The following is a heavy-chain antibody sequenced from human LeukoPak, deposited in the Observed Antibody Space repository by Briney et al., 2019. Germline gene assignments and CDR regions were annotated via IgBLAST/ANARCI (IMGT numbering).Heavy chain of an antibody. CDR3: ARTPWGYYDSSGYSSGWFGDY. CDR2: IRNGGSNK. D-gene: IGHD3-22*01. Sequence: PGGSLRLSCAASGFTFSSYGMHWVRQAPGKGREGVAFIRNGGSNKYYAYSVKSRFTISKDNYKNTLYLQMNSLRAEDTAVYYCARTPWGYYDSSGYSSGWFGDYWGQGTLVTVSA. J-gene: IGHJ4*02. CDR1: GFTFSSYG. V-gene: IGHV3-30*02.